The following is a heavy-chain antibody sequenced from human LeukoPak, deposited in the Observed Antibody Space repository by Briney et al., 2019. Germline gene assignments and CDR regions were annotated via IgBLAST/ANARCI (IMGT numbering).Heavy chain of an antibody. V-gene: IGHV3-53*05. CDR2: IYSGGST. D-gene: IGHD3-10*02. Sequence: PGESLRLSCAVSGFIVSSDYMSWVRQAPGKGLEWVSTIYSGGSTYYADSVKGRFTISRDSGRKSVYLQMNSLTTDDTAFYFCAKELDTMFFDYWGQGALVTVSS. CDR3: AKELDTMFFDY. CDR1: GFIVSSDY. J-gene: IGHJ4*02.